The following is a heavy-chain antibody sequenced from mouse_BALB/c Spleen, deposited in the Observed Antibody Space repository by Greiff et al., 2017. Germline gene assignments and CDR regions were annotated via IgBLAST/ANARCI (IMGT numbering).Heavy chain of an antibody. CDR1: GYTFTSYW. J-gene: IGHJ4*01. CDR2: INPSTGYT. Sequence: VQLQHSGAELAKPGASVKMSCKASGYTFTSYWMHWVKQRPGQGLEWIGYINPSTGYTEYNQKFKDKATLTADKSSSTAYMQLSSLTSEDSAVYYCAITTATAYAMDYWGQGTSVTVSS. D-gene: IGHD1-2*01. V-gene: IGHV1-7*01. CDR3: AITTATAYAMDY.